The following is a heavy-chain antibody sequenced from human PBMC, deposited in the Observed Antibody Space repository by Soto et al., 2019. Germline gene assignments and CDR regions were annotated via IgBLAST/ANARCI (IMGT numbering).Heavy chain of an antibody. Sequence: GGSLRLSCAASGFTFSSYAMSWVRQAPGKGLEWVSAISGSGGSTYYADSVKGRFTISRDNSKNTLYLQMNSLRAEDSAVCYGAKGVGGFDYWGQGTLVTVSS. CDR1: GFTFSSYA. CDR3: AKGVGGFDY. D-gene: IGHD2-15*01. CDR2: ISGSGGST. V-gene: IGHV3-23*01. J-gene: IGHJ4*02.